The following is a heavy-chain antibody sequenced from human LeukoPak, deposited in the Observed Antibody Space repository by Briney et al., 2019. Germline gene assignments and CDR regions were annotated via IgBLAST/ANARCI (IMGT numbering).Heavy chain of an antibody. J-gene: IGHJ3*02. CDR3: ARYKEASDSSSWYLVGTGLDI. V-gene: IGHV4-39*01. CDR2: VYYSGSA. D-gene: IGHD6-13*01. Sequence: SETLSLTCTVSGGSISSSSYYWGWIRQPPGKGLEWIGSVYYSGSAYYSPSLKSRVTISVDTSKNQFSLRLSSVTAADTAVYYCARYKEASDSSSWYLVGTGLDIWGQGTMVTVS. CDR1: GGSISSSSYY.